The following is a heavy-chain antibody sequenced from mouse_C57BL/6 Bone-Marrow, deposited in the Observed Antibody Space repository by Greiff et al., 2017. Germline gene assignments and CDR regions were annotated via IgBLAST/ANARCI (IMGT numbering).Heavy chain of an antibody. V-gene: IGHV1-19*01. Sequence: EVQLQQSGPVLVKPGASVKMSCKASGYTFTDYYMNWVKQSHGKSLEWIGVINPYNGGTSYNQKFKGKATLTVDKSSSTAYMELNSLTSEDSAVYYCASSGTNLLLRDYYAMDYWGQGTSVTVSS. CDR3: ASSGTNLLLRDYYAMDY. J-gene: IGHJ4*01. CDR1: GYTFTDYY. D-gene: IGHD1-1*01. CDR2: INPYNGGT.